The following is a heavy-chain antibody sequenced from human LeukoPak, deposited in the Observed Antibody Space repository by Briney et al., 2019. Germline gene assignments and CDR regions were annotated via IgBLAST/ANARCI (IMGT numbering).Heavy chain of an antibody. CDR2: MYYSGGT. CDR3: AKPRDPRSRDAFDV. V-gene: IGHV4-59*01. CDR1: GDSINSNY. J-gene: IGHJ3*01. Sequence: SETLSLTCTASGDSINSNYWSWSRQPPGKGLEWIGHMYYSGGTNYNPSLKSRVTMAVDTSKNQFSLKVTSVTAADTAVYYCAKPRDPRSRDAFDVWGQGIPVTVSS.